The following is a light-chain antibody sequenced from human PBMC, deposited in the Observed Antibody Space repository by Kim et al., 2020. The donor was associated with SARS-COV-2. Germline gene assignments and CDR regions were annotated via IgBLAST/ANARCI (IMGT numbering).Light chain of an antibody. J-gene: IGLJ3*02. CDR2: DVN. CDR3: CSHGGRNNWV. Sequence: PRQSLPNPYHGTGSEVVHYVSWYTQDPGRAPKMLIFDVNQRPSGVPDRLSGSKSGNTASLAVSGLQTEDESDYYCCSHGGRNNWVFGGGTQLTVL. CDR1: GSEVVHY. V-gene: IGLV2-8*01.